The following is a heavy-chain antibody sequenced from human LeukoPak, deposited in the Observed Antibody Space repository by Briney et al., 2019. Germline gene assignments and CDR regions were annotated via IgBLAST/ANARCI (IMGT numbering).Heavy chain of an antibody. Sequence: SQTLSLTCTVSGDSITSSYWSWIRQPPQQGLEWVGSMSYSGSTNYNPSLKSRVTMSVDTTKNQFSLRLNSVTAADTAVHYCARRRAEGGSNGHYNWFDPWGQGTLVTVSS. CDR2: MSYSGST. J-gene: IGHJ5*02. V-gene: IGHV4-59*08. CDR3: ARRRAEGGSNGHYNWFDP. CDR1: GDSITSSY. D-gene: IGHD6-13*01.